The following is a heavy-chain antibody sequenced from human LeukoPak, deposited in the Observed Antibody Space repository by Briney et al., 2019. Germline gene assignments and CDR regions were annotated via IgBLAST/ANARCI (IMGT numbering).Heavy chain of an antibody. J-gene: IGHJ4*02. CDR2: ISGSGGST. CDR3: AKDNGGYYYDSGRYFDY. CDR1: GFTFSSYA. Sequence: GGSLRLSCAASGFTFSSYAMSWVRQALGKGLEWVSAISGSGGSTYYADSVKGRFTISRDNSKNTLYLQMNSLRAEDTAVYYCAKDNGGYYYDSGRYFDYWGQGTLVTVSS. V-gene: IGHV3-23*01. D-gene: IGHD3-22*01.